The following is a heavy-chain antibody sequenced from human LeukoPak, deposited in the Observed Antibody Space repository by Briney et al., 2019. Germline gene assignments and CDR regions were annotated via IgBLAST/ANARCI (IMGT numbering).Heavy chain of an antibody. D-gene: IGHD6-19*01. CDR3: ARVGAVAAADC. CDR1: GFTVSSKN. V-gene: IGHV3-66*01. J-gene: IGHJ4*02. CDR2: IFSGDST. Sequence: GGTLRLSCAASGFTVSSKNMSWVRKAPGPGLEGVSIIFSGDSTYYADSVKGRFTISRDNSKNTVYLQMNSLRAEDTAVYYCARVGAVAAADCWGQGTLVTVSS.